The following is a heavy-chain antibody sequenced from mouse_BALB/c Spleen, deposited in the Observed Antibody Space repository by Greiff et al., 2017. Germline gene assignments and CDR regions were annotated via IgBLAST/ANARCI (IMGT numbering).Heavy chain of an antibody. J-gene: IGHJ4*01. CDR3: ARVRPYAMDY. V-gene: IGHV7-3*02. CDR1: GFTFTDYY. CDR2: IRNKANGYTT. D-gene: IGHD1-2*01. Sequence: EVKLMESGGGLVQPGGSLRLSCATSGFTFTDYYMSWVRQPPGKALEWLGFIRNKANGYTTEYSASVKGRFTISRDNSQSILYLQMNTLRAEDSATYYCARVRPYAMDYWGQGTSVTVSS.